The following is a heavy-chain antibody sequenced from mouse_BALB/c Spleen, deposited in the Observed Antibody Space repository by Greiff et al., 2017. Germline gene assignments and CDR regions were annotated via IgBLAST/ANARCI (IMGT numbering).Heavy chain of an antibody. CDR1: GFAFTSYN. V-gene: IGHV1S135*01. J-gene: IGHJ4*01. D-gene: IGHD2-3*01. CDR3: ARSDGRYYAMDY. CDR2: IDPYNGGT. Sequence: VQLQQSGPELVKPGASVKVSCKASGFAFTSYNMYWVKQSHGKSLEWIGYIDPYNGGTSYNQKFKGKATLTVDKSTHTAFMHLNILTSEDSAVYCCARSDGRYYAMDYWGQGTSVTVSA.